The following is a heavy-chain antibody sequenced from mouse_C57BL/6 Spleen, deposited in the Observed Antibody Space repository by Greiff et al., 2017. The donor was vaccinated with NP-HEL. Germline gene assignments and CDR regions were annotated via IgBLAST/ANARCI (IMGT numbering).Heavy chain of an antibody. D-gene: IGHD1-1*01. V-gene: IGHV1-81*01. CDR1: GYTFTSYG. Sequence: QVQLQQSGAELVRPGASVKLSCKASGYTFTSYGMSWVKQRTGQGLEWIGEIYPRSGNTYYNEKFKGKATLTADKSSSTAYMELRSLTSGDSAVYFCDYYCSRESSFFDYWGQGTTLTVSS. CDR3: DYYCSRESSFFDY. CDR2: IYPRSGNT. J-gene: IGHJ2*01.